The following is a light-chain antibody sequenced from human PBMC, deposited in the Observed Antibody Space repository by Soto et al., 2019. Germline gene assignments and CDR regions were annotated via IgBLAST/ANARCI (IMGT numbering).Light chain of an antibody. CDR3: QQYNNWPGT. CDR2: DAS. Sequence: EIVLTQSPATLSLSPGERATLSCRASQSVSSYLAWYQQKPGQAPRLLIYDASNRATGIPARFSGSGSGTDFTLTISSLEPEDFAVYYCQQYNNWPGTFGQGTKV. V-gene: IGKV3-11*01. J-gene: IGKJ1*01. CDR1: QSVSSY.